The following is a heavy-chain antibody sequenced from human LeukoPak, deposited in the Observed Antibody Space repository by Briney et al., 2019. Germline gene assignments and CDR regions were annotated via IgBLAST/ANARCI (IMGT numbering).Heavy chain of an antibody. Sequence: GGSLRLSCAASGFTFSSYAMSCVRQAPGKGLQWVSAISGSGGSTYYADSVQGRFTISRDNSKNTLYLQMISLRAEDTAVYYCANQYSSGWYVDFQHWGQGTLVTVSS. CDR3: ANQYSSGWYVDFQH. D-gene: IGHD6-19*01. CDR1: GFTFSSYA. V-gene: IGHV3-23*01. J-gene: IGHJ1*01. CDR2: ISGSGGST.